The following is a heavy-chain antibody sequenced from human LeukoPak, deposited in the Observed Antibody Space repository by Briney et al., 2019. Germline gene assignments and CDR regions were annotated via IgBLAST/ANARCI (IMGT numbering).Heavy chain of an antibody. V-gene: IGHV3-23*01. CDR3: AKRPLSFLWFREGPNFDY. J-gene: IGHJ4*02. CDR2: ISGSGGST. CDR1: GFTFSSYA. Sequence: GGSLRLSCAASGFTFSSYAMSWVRQAPGKGLEWVSAISGSGGSTYYADSVKGRFTISRDNSKNTLYLQMNSLRAEDTAVYYCAKRPLSFLWFREGPNFDYWGQGTLVTVSS. D-gene: IGHD3-10*01.